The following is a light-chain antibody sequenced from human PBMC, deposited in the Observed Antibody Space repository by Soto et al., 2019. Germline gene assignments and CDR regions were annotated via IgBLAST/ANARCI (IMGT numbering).Light chain of an antibody. Sequence: QSVLTQPASVSGSPGQSITLSCTGTSSAVGAYNYVSWYQQHPGKAPKLMIYDVSNRPSGVSNRFSGSKSGNTASLTISGLQAEDEADYYCSSYTSSSTLVFGGGTKLTVL. V-gene: IGLV2-14*01. CDR1: SSAVGAYNY. CDR3: SSYTSSSTLV. J-gene: IGLJ2*01. CDR2: DVS.